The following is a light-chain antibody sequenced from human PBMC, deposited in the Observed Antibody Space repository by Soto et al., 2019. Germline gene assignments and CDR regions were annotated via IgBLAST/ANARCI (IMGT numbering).Light chain of an antibody. CDR3: QQYATDPLT. J-gene: IGKJ4*01. CDR1: QSVGKNY. Sequence: EIVLTQSPGTLSLAPGEGATLACRASQSVGKNYLAWYQHKSGQAPRLLIHGASNRATGIPARCSGSGSGTDFPLTISRLEPEDFVAYYCQQYATDPLTFGGGTKVEIK. V-gene: IGKV3-20*01. CDR2: GAS.